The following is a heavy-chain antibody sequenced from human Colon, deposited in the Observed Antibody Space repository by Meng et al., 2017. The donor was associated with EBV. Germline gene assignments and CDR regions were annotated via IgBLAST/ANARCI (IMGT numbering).Heavy chain of an antibody. D-gene: IGHD2-21*02. Sequence: QAQVQESGLGLGKPSGTLSLPCAVSGASLSSRNWWSWVRQPPGKGLEWIGEIYHSGSTNYNPSLKSRVTISVDESKNQFSLRLSSVTAADTAVYYCARVGAYCGGDCYHPRWGQGTLVTVSS. CDR1: GASLSSRNW. V-gene: IGHV4-4*02. CDR2: IYHSGST. J-gene: IGHJ4*02. CDR3: ARVGAYCGGDCYHPR.